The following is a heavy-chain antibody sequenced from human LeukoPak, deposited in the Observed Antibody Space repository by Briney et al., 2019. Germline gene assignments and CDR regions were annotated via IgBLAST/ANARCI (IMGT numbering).Heavy chain of an antibody. D-gene: IGHD5-24*01. CDR2: NYYSGST. CDR1: GGSISSYY. CDR3: ARAPRDGYNDY. J-gene: IGHJ4*02. Sequence: SETLSLTCTVSGGSISSYYWSWIRQPPGKGLEWIGYNYYSGSTNYNPSLKSRVTISVDTSKNQFSLKLSSVTAADTAVYYCARAPRDGYNDYWGQGTLVTVSS. V-gene: IGHV4-59*01.